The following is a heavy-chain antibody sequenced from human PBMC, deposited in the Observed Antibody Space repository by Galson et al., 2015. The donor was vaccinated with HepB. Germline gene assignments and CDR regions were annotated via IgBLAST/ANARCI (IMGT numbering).Heavy chain of an antibody. V-gene: IGHV1-58*02. D-gene: IGHD2-21*02. J-gene: IGHJ4*02. CDR2: IVVGSGNT. CDR3: AADGTPTAYCDGDCYRN. CDR1: GFTFTSFA. Sequence: SVKVSCKASGFTFTSFAMQWVRQARGQRLEWIGWIVVGSGNTNYAQKFRERVTITRDMSTSTVYMELSSLRSEDTAVYYCAADGTPTAYCDGDCYRNWGQGTLVTVSS.